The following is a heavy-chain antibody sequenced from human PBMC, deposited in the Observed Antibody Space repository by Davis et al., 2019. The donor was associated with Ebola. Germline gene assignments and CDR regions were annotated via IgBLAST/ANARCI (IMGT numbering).Heavy chain of an antibody. CDR2: LYSSGST. CDR3: ARDLWFGELSDY. D-gene: IGHD3-10*01. CDR1: GFTVSSNY. V-gene: IGHV3-53*01. J-gene: IGHJ4*02. Sequence: GESLKISCAASGFTVSSNYMIWVRQAPGKGLEWVSLLYSSGSTFYADSVKGRFTISRDNSKKTLYLQMNSLRAEDTAVYYCARDLWFGELSDYWGQGTLVTVSS.